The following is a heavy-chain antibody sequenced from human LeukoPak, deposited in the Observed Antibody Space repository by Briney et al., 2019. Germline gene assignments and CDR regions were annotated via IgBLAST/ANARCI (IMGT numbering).Heavy chain of an antibody. CDR2: INHRGST. Sequence: SETLSLTCTVSGGSISSYYWSWIRQPPGKGLEWIGEINHRGSTNYNPSLKSRVTISVDTSRNSFSLELSSVTAADTAVYYCARVGYCGGDCYPFDYWGQGTLTTISS. V-gene: IGHV4-34*01. CDR1: GGSISSYY. J-gene: IGHJ4*02. CDR3: ARVGYCGGDCYPFDY. D-gene: IGHD2-21*02.